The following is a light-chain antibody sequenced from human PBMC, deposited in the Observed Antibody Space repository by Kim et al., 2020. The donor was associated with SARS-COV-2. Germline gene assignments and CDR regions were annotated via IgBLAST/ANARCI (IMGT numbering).Light chain of an antibody. CDR1: KLGDKY. CDR3: QAWDSSTAV. CDR2: QHT. V-gene: IGLV3-1*01. J-gene: IGLJ3*02. Sequence: VSPGQTASITCAGSKLGDKYAYWYQKKPGQSPVLVIYQHTKRPSGISQRFSGSSSGNTATLTISRAQTMDEADYYCQAWDSSTAVFGGGTKLTVL.